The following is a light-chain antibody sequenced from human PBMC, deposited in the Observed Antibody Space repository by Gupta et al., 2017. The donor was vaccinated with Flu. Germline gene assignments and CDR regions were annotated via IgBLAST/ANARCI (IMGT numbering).Light chain of an antibody. CDR2: TNN. Sequence: QSVLTQPPSVSGAPGQRVTISCAGSSSNIGAGYDVHWYQQLPGKVPKLLIHTNNNRPSGVPDRFSGSKSATSASLAITGLQAADEADYYCQSYDSSLSGSVFGGGTKLTVL. CDR1: SSNIGAGYD. CDR3: QSYDSSLSGSV. J-gene: IGLJ3*02. V-gene: IGLV1-40*01.